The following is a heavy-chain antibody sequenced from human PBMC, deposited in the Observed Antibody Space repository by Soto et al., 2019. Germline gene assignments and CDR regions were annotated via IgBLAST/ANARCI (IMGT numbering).Heavy chain of an antibody. J-gene: IGHJ3*02. CDR2: IIPILGIA. D-gene: IGHD3-9*01. V-gene: IGHV1-69*04. CDR3: ARDRVLTGDAFDI. CDR1: GGTFSSYT. Sequence: SVKVSCKASGGTFSSYTISWVRQAPGQGLEWMGRIIPILGIANYAQKFQGRITITADKSTSTAYMELSSLRSEDTAVYYCARDRVLTGDAFDIWGQGTMVTVS.